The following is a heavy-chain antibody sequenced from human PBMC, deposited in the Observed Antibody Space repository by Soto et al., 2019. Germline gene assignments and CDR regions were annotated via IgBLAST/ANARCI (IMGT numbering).Heavy chain of an antibody. J-gene: IGHJ4*02. CDR2: ISYDGSNK. Sequence: GGSLRLSCAASGFTFSSYGMHWVRQAPGKGLEWVAVISYDGSNKYYADSVKGRFTISRDNSKNTLYLQMNSLRAEDTAVYYCAKGYGGESYYFDYWGQGTLVTVSS. CDR3: AKGYGGESYYFDY. V-gene: IGHV3-30*18. CDR1: GFTFSSYG. D-gene: IGHD4-17*01.